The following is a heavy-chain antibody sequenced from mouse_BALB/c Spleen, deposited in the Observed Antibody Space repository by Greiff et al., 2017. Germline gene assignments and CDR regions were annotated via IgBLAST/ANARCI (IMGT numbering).Heavy chain of an antibody. Sequence: DVHLVESGGGLVQPGGSLRLSCATSGFTFTDYYMSWVRQPPGKALEWLGFIRNKANGYTTEYSASVKGRFTISRDNSQSILYLQMNTLRAEDSATYYCAREGDGYYDWFAYWGQGTLVTVSA. D-gene: IGHD2-3*01. CDR1: GFTFTDYY. CDR2: IRNKANGYTT. J-gene: IGHJ3*01. CDR3: AREGDGYYDWFAY. V-gene: IGHV7-3*02.